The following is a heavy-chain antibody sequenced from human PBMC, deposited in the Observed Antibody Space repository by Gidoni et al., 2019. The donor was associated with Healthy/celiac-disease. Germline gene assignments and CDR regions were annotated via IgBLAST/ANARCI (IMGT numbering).Heavy chain of an antibody. Sequence: QITLKESGSTLVKPTQNLQPTCTFPGFSLSTSGVGVGWIRQPTGNALEWLALIYWDDDKRYSPSLKSRLTITKDTSKNQVVLTMTNMDPVDTATYYCAHSPPFYDSSGYGYWGQGTLVTVSS. J-gene: IGHJ4*02. CDR1: GFSLSTSGVG. D-gene: IGHD3-22*01. CDR3: AHSPPFYDSSGYGY. V-gene: IGHV2-5*02. CDR2: IYWDDDK.